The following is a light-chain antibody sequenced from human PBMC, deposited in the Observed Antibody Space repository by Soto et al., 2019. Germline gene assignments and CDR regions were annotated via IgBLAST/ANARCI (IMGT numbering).Light chain of an antibody. Sequence: EIVMTQSPATLSVSPGERATLSCRASQSVSNNLAWYQQKPGQAPRLLIYFPSTRATGIPARFSGSGSGTEFTLTISSLQSEDFAVYYCQQYNKWPLTFGGGTKVETK. CDR3: QQYNKWPLT. J-gene: IGKJ4*01. V-gene: IGKV3-15*01. CDR2: FPS. CDR1: QSVSNN.